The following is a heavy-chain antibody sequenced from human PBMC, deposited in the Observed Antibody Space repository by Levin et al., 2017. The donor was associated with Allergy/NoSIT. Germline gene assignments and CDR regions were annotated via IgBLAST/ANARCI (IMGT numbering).Heavy chain of an antibody. CDR3: AKGGAVPTPHYYYGMDV. CDR1: GFTFSSYA. CDR2: ISGSGGST. J-gene: IGHJ6*02. Sequence: GESLKISCAASGFTFSSYAMSWVRQAPGKGLEWVSAISGSGGSTYYADSVKGRFTISRDNSKNTLYLQMNSLRAEDTAVYYCAKGGAVPTPHYYYGMDVWGQGTTVTVSS. V-gene: IGHV3-23*01. D-gene: IGHD4/OR15-4a*01.